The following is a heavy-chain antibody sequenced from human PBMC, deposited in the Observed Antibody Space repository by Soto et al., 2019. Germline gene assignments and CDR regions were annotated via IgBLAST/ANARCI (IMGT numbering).Heavy chain of an antibody. CDR3: ARGLIAAAVRWFDP. J-gene: IGHJ5*02. V-gene: IGHV1-8*01. CDR1: GYAFTSYD. D-gene: IGHD6-13*01. CDR2: MNPNSGNT. Sequence: PSVKVSCKASGYAFTSYDINWVRQATGQGLEWMGWMNPNSGNTGYAQKFQGRVTMTRNTSISTAYMELSSLRSDDTAVYYCARGLIAAAVRWFDPWGQGTLVTVSS.